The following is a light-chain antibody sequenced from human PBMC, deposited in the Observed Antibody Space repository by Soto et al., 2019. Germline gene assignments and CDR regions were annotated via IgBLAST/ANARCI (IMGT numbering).Light chain of an antibody. V-gene: IGKV1-5*01. J-gene: IGKJ4*01. CDR1: QSISRW. Sequence: DIPMTQSPSTLSASIGDRVTITCRARQSISRWLAWYQLKPEKAPKLLIYDASTLQSGVPSRFSGSVSGTEFTLTISNLQSDDFATYYCQQHDNHFGGGTKVEIK. CDR2: DAS. CDR3: QQHDNH.